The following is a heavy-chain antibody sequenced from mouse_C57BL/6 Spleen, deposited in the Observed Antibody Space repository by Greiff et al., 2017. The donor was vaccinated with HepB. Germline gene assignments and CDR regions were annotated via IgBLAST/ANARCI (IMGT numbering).Heavy chain of an antibody. CDR3: AREGDYYAMDY. Sequence: EVQGVESGGGLVKPGGSLKLSCAASGFTFSSYAMSWVRQTPEKRLEWVATISDGGSYTYYPDNVKGRFTISRDNAKNNLYLQMSHLKSEDTAMYYGAREGDYYAMDYWGQGTSVTVSS. J-gene: IGHJ4*01. CDR2: ISDGGSYT. V-gene: IGHV5-4*01. CDR1: GFTFSSYA.